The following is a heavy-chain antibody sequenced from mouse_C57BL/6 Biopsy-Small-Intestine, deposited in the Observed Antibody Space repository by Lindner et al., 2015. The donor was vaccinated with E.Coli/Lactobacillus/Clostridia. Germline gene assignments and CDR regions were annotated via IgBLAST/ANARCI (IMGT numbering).Heavy chain of an antibody. Sequence: VQLQESGPELVKPGASVKISCKASGYTFTDYYVNWVKQSHGKSLEWIGDINPNNGGTSYNQKFKGKATLTVDKSSNTAYMQLSSLTTEDSAIYYCARGGYGSSSFAYWGQGTLVTVSA. J-gene: IGHJ3*01. CDR1: GYTFTDYY. CDR3: ARGGYGSSSFAY. CDR2: INPNNGGT. D-gene: IGHD1-1*01. V-gene: IGHV1-26*01.